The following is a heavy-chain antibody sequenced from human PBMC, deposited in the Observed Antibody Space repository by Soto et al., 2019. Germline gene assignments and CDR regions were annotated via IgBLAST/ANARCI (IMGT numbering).Heavy chain of an antibody. CDR1: GFTSSTSA. CDR3: ARPAIAVAGTRWFDP. J-gene: IGHJ5*02. CDR2: TGGGRT. V-gene: IGHV3-23*01. Sequence: EVKLLESGGGLVQPGGSLRLSCVASGFTSSTSAINWVRQAPGKGLEWVSGTGGGRTYYADSVKGRFTISRDDARNTLYRQMNSLRVEDTAVYYCARPAIAVAGTRWFDPWGQGTLVTVSS. D-gene: IGHD6-19*01.